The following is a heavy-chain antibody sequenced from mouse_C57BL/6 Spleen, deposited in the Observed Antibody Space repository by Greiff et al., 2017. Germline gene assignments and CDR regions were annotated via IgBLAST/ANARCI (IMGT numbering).Heavy chain of an antibody. Sequence: QVQLQQPGAELVMPGASVKLSCKASGYTFTSYWMRWVKQRPGQGLEWIGEIDPSDSYTNYNQKFKGKSTLTVDKSSSTAYMQLSSLTSEDSAVYYCARPGYDLFAYWGQGTLVTVSA. J-gene: IGHJ3*01. CDR2: IDPSDSYT. CDR3: ARPGYDLFAY. CDR1: GYTFTSYW. D-gene: IGHD2-3*01. V-gene: IGHV1-69*01.